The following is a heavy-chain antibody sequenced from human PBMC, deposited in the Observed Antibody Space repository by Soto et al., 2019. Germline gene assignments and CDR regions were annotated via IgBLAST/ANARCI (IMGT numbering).Heavy chain of an antibody. V-gene: IGHV1-18*01. D-gene: IGHD1-26*01. CDR3: ARWSAIVGGAEAFEV. J-gene: IGHJ3*01. CDR2: LSAYNGDT. Sequence: QVQLVQSGAEVKKPGASVRVSCKTSGYTFINYGITWVRQAPGQGLEWMGWLSAYNGDTSSSEKLQDRFTMTTDTSTNTVYMDLRSLTSDDTAVYYCARWSAIVGGAEAFEVWGQGTMVIVSS. CDR1: GYTFINYG.